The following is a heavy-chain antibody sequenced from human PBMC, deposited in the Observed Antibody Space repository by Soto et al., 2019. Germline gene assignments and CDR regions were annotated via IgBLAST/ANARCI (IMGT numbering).Heavy chain of an antibody. CDR1: GGTFSSYT. J-gene: IGHJ4*02. V-gene: IGHV1-69*02. Sequence: QVQLVQSGAEVKKPGSSVKVSCKASGGTFSSYTISWVRQAPGQGLEWMGRIIPILGIANYAQKFQGRVTITADKSTSTGYMKLSSLRSEYTAVYYCARHGAAALDYWGQGTLVTVTS. D-gene: IGHD6-13*01. CDR3: ARHGAAALDY. CDR2: IIPILGIA.